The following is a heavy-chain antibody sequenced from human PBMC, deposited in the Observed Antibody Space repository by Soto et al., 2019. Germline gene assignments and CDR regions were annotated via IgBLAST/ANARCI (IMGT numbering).Heavy chain of an antibody. CDR3: AKDLYDSSGYYGRGGMDV. V-gene: IGHV3-74*01. CDR1: GFTFSSYW. Sequence: GGSLRLSCAASGFTFSSYWMHWVRQAPGKGLVWVSRINSDGSSTSYADSVKGRFTISRDNAKNTLYLQMNSLRAEDTAVYYCAKDLYDSSGYYGRGGMDVWGQGTTVTVSS. D-gene: IGHD3-22*01. J-gene: IGHJ6*02. CDR2: INSDGSST.